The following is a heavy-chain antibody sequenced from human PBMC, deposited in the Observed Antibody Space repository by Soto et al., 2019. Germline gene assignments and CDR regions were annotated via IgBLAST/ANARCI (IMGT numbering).Heavy chain of an antibody. CDR1: GFTFSSYG. CDR2: ISYDGSNK. Sequence: PGGSLRLSCAASGFTFSSYGMHWVRQAPGKGLEWVAVISYDGSNKYYADSVKGRFTISRDNSKNTLYLQMNSLRAEDTAVYYCAKDSAGNSSSWYYYYGMDVWGQGTTVIVSS. CDR3: AKDSAGNSSSWYYYYGMDV. D-gene: IGHD6-13*01. J-gene: IGHJ6*02. V-gene: IGHV3-30*18.